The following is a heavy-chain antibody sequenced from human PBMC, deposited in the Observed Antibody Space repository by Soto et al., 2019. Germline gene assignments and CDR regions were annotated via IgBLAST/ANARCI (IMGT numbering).Heavy chain of an antibody. CDR2: ISDDSSRT. Sequence: PGGSLRLSCAASGFTFNTFDMSWVRQAPGRGLEWVSFISDDSSRTYYADAVKGRFTISRDNSKYTLYLQMNSLTAEDTAVYACVKGGWLDFWGQGTLVTVSS. CDR3: VKGGWLDF. CDR1: GFTFNTFD. J-gene: IGHJ5*01. D-gene: IGHD3-16*01. V-gene: IGHV3-23*01.